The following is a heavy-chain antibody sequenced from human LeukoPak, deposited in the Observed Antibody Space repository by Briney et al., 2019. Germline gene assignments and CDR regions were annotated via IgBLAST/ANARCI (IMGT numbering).Heavy chain of an antibody. CDR3: ARFRGMATISDY. CDR2: ISSSSSYI. Sequence: GGSLRLSCAASGFTFSSYSMNWVRQAPGKGLEWFSSISSSSSYIYYADSVKGRFTISRDNAKNSLYLQMNSLRAEDTAVYYCARFRGMATISDYWGQGTLVTVSS. CDR1: GFTFSSYS. D-gene: IGHD5-24*01. V-gene: IGHV3-21*01. J-gene: IGHJ4*02.